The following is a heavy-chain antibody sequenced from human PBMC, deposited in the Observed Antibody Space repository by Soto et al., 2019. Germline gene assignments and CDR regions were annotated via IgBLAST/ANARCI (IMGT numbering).Heavy chain of an antibody. D-gene: IGHD3-3*01. Sequence: QVQLVQSGAEVKKPGSSVKVSCKASGGTFSSYAISWVRQAPGQGLEWMGGIIPIFGTENYARKFQGRVTITADNSTSTAYMELSSLRSEDTAVYYCASPTREWLPPARDYYYGMDVWGQGTTVTVSS. J-gene: IGHJ6*02. CDR2: IIPIFGTE. CDR3: ASPTREWLPPARDYYYGMDV. CDR1: GGTFSSYA. V-gene: IGHV1-69*06.